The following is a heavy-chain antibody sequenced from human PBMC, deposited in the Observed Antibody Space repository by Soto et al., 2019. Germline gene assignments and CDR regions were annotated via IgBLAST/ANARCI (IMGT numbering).Heavy chain of an antibody. V-gene: IGHV4-59*08. CDR1: GGSMISYY. CDR3: ARGSTTEKVDS. Sequence: SETLSLTCTVSGGSMISYYWSWIRQPPGKGLEWIGHIYYGGSPYYNPSLKSRVTISADTSMNQFSLALTSVTAADTAMYYCARGSTTEKVDSWGQGILVTVSS. CDR2: IYYGGSP. J-gene: IGHJ4*02.